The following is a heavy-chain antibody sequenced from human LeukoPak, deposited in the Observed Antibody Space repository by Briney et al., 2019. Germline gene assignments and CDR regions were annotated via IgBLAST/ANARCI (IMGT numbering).Heavy chain of an antibody. J-gene: IGHJ4*02. CDR2: ISAYNGNT. Sequence: ASVKVSCKASGCTFTSYGISWVRQAPGQGLEWMGWISAYNGNTNYAQKLQGRVTMTTDTSTSTAYMELRSLRSDDTAVYYCAISPHPDYYDSSGYYYNYWGQGTLVTVSS. V-gene: IGHV1-18*01. CDR1: GCTFTSYG. D-gene: IGHD3-22*01. CDR3: AISPHPDYYDSSGYYYNY.